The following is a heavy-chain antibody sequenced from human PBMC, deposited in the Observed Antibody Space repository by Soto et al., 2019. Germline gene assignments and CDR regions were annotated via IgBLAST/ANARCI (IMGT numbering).Heavy chain of an antibody. D-gene: IGHD3-22*01. Sequence: PGESLKISCKGSGFSFTTYWIAWVRQMPGKGLEWMGIIYPGDSDTRYSPSFQGQVTMSADKSISTAYLQWSSLKASDTAMYYCARRYSDSSGYHYCDYWGQGNLVTVSS. CDR2: IYPGDSDT. V-gene: IGHV5-51*01. CDR1: GFSFTTYW. J-gene: IGHJ4*02. CDR3: ARRYSDSSGYHYCDY.